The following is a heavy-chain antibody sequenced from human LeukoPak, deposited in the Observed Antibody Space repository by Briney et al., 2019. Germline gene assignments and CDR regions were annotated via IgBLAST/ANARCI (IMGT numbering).Heavy chain of an antibody. CDR2: INPNSGGT. J-gene: IGHJ6*03. V-gene: IGHV1-2*02. D-gene: IGHD6-13*01. CDR1: GYTFTGYY. Sequence: ASVKVSCKASGYTFTGYYMHWVRQAPGQGLEWMGWINPNSGGTNYAQKFQGRVTMTRDTSISTAYMELSRLRSDDTAVYYCARAVGSSWTRLYYMDVWGKGTTVTVSS. CDR3: ARAVGSSWTRLYYMDV.